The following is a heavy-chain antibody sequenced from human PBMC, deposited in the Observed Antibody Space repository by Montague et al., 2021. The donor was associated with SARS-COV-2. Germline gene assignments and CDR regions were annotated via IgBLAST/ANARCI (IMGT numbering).Heavy chain of an antibody. Sequence: SRRISCAAPGFIFSSYSMNWVRQTPGKGLEWVSYISSSGSTIYYADSVKGRLTISRDNAKNSLYLQMNSLRVEDTAVYYCATRGGIYYWGQGTLVTVSS. CDR3: ATRGGIYY. CDR2: ISSSGSTI. CDR1: GFIFSSYS. D-gene: IGHD6-13*01. J-gene: IGHJ4*02. V-gene: IGHV3-48*04.